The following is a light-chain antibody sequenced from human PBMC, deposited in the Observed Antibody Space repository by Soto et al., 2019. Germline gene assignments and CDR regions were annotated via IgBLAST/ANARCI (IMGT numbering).Light chain of an antibody. Sequence: EIVMTQSPATLSVSPGERATLSCRASQSVSSNLAWYQQKPGQAPGLLIYGASTRATGVPARFTGSGSGTEFTLTISSLQSEDFAVYYCQQYKNWPLTFGGGTKVEI. CDR3: QQYKNWPLT. CDR1: QSVSSN. V-gene: IGKV3-15*01. CDR2: GAS. J-gene: IGKJ4*01.